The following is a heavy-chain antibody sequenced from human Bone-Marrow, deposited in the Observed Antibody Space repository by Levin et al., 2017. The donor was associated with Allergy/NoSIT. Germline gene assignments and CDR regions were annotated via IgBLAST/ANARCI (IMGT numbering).Heavy chain of an antibody. Sequence: SVKVSCKASGGTFSSYAISWVRQAPGQGLEWMGGIIPIFGTANYAQKFQGRVTITADKSTSTAYMELSSLRSEDTAVYYCARGYCSGGSCYSLHLNWFDPWGQGTLVTVSS. V-gene: IGHV1-69*06. CDR1: GGTFSSYA. CDR3: ARGYCSGGSCYSLHLNWFDP. D-gene: IGHD2-15*01. CDR2: IIPIFGTA. J-gene: IGHJ5*02.